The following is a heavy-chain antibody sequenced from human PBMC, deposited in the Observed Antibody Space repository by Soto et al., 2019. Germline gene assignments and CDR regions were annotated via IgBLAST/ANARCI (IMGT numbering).Heavy chain of an antibody. D-gene: IGHD6-6*01. CDR2: IIPIFGTA. V-gene: IGHV1-69*13. CDR1: GGTFSSYA. J-gene: IGHJ6*02. Sequence: VASVKVSCKASGGTFSSYAISWVRQAPGQGLEWMGGIIPIFGTANYAQKFQGRVTITADESTSTAYMELSSLRSEDTAVYYCARVGDSSSPRGGYYYYGIDVWGQGTTVTVSS. CDR3: ARVGDSSSPRGGYYYYGIDV.